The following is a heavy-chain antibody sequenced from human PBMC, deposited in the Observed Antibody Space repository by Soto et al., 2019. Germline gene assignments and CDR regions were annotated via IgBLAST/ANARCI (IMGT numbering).Heavy chain of an antibody. CDR1: GYTFTSYG. Sequence: QVQLVQSGAEVKKPGASVKVSCKASGYTFTSYGIIWVRQAPGQGLEWMGWISAYNGNTNYAQKLQGRVTMTTDTSTSTAYMELSSLRSDDTAVYYCARVRHIKYYYYYYMDVWGKGTTVTVSS. V-gene: IGHV1-18*01. D-gene: IGHD1-20*01. CDR3: ARVRHIKYYYYYYMDV. CDR2: ISAYNGNT. J-gene: IGHJ6*03.